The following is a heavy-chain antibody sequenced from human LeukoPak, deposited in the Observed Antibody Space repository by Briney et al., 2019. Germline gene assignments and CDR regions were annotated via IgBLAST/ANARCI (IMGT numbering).Heavy chain of an antibody. J-gene: IGHJ6*03. D-gene: IGHD6-19*01. CDR3: AKVKGIASGLYYFFYMDV. V-gene: IGHV3-23*01. Sequence: GGTLRLSCGASGFTFSTYGMTWVRQAPGKGLEWVSGISGSGDSTYYADSVKGRFTISRDNSKDTVYLEMNSLRADDTAVYYCAKVKGIASGLYYFFYMDVWGKGTTVTVSS. CDR1: GFTFSTYG. CDR2: ISGSGDST.